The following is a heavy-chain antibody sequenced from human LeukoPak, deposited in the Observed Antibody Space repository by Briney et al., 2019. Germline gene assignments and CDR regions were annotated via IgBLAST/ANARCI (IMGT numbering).Heavy chain of an antibody. V-gene: IGHV1-46*02. CDR1: GYTFNDYS. J-gene: IGHJ4*02. CDR2: VNPSSGSA. D-gene: IGHD3-10*01. Sequence: ASVKVSCKASGYTFNDYSMHWVRQAPGQGPEWMGMVNPSSGSATYAQKFQGSVTMTRDTSTTTLYMELSSLRSEDTAVYYCARDWAHGSFDYWGQGTPVIVSS. CDR3: ARDWAHGSFDY.